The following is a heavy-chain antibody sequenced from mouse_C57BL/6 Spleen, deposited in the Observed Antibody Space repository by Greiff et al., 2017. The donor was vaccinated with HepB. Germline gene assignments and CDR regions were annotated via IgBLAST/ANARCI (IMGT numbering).Heavy chain of an antibody. CDR1: GYTFTSYW. J-gene: IGHJ4*01. CDR3: ARWGTTVVKAMYY. V-gene: IGHV1-69*01. D-gene: IGHD1-1*01. CDR2: IDPSDSYT. Sequence: QVQLQQPGAELVMPGASVKLSCKASGYTFTSYWMHWVKQRPGQGLEWIGEIDPSDSYTNYNQKFKGKSTLTVDKSSSTAYMQLSSLTSEDSAVYYCARWGTTVVKAMYYWGQGTSVTVSS.